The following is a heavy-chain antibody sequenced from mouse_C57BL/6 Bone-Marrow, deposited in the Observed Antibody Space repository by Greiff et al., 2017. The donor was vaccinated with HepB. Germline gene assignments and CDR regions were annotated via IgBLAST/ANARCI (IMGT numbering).Heavy chain of an antibody. CDR2: ISDGGSYT. Sequence: DVMLVESGGGLVKPGGSLKLSCAASGFTFSSYAMSWVRQTPEKRLEWVATISDGGSYTYYPDNVKGRFTTSRDNAKNHLYLQMSHLKSEDTAMYYCARDQQLRLLAWFAYWGQGTLVTVSA. D-gene: IGHD3-2*02. V-gene: IGHV5-4*01. CDR1: GFTFSSYA. J-gene: IGHJ3*01. CDR3: ARDQQLRLLAWFAY.